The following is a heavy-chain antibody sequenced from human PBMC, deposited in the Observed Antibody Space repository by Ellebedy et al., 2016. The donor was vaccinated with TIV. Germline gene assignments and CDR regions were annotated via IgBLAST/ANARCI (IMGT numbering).Heavy chain of an antibody. Sequence: ASVKVSCKASGYTFTAYYMHWVRQAPGQGLEWMGWINPDSGVTKFAQKFQGRVTMTRDTSVNTAYMELSRLESDDPAVYYCARVIRGSSGMDVWGQGTTVTVS. CDR3: ARVIRGSSGMDV. CDR2: INPDSGVT. V-gene: IGHV1-2*02. CDR1: GYTFTAYY. J-gene: IGHJ6*02. D-gene: IGHD6-13*01.